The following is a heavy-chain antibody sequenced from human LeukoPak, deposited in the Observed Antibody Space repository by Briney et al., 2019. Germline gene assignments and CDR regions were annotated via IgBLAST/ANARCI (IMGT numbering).Heavy chain of an antibody. V-gene: IGHV4-39*07. CDR1: GGSINSDSDY. CDR3: AKMGYYGDYPTFDY. D-gene: IGHD4-17*01. Sequence: SETLSLTCTVSGGSINSDSDYWGWIRQPPGKGLELIGNIYYSGNTYYNPSLKSRVTISLDTSKNQFSLKLSSVTAADTAVYYCAKMGYYGDYPTFDYWGQGTLVTVSS. J-gene: IGHJ4*02. CDR2: IYYSGNT.